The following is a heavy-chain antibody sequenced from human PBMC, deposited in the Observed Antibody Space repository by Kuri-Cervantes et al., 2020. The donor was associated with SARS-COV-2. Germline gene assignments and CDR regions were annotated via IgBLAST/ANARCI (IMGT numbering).Heavy chain of an antibody. V-gene: IGHV3-23*01. CDR3: ARGMAGTPRYFDC. Sequence: GESLKISCAASTFTFNNYALIWVRQAPGKGLEWVSSISLPGGDTNYADSVKGRFTISTDTSKNMVFLQMNNLRVDDTAVYYCARGMAGTPRYFDCWGRGTLVTVSS. J-gene: IGHJ4*01. CDR1: TFTFNNYA. CDR2: ISLPGGDT. D-gene: IGHD5-24*01.